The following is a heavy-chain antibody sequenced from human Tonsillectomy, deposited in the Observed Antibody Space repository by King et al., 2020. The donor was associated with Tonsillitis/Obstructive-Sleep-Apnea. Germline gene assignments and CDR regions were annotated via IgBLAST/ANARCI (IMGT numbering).Heavy chain of an antibody. J-gene: IGHJ5*02. Sequence: LVESGGGLIQPGGSLRLSCAASGFTVSSNYMSWVRQAPGKGLEWVSVIYSGGSTYYADSVKGRFTISRDNSKNTLYLQMNSLRAEDTAVYYCARDRRGGYCGSTSCYNHWGQGTLVTVSS. CDR1: GFTVSSNY. CDR3: ARDRRGGYCGSTSCYNH. CDR2: IYSGGST. V-gene: IGHV3-53*01. D-gene: IGHD2-2*01.